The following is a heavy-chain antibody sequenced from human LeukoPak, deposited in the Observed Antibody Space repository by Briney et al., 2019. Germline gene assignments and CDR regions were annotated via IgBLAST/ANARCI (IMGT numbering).Heavy chain of an antibody. CDR1: GFTFSSYG. D-gene: IGHD3-22*01. CDR2: IWYDGSNK. J-gene: IGHJ4*02. CDR3: ARDKSSSDDSSGYYSEY. V-gene: IGHV3-33*01. Sequence: GGSLRLSCAASGFTFSSYGMHWVRQAPGKGLEWVAVIWYDGSNKYYADSVKGRFTISRDNSKNTLYLQMNSLRAEDTAVYYCARDKSSSDDSSGYYSEYWGQGTLVTVSS.